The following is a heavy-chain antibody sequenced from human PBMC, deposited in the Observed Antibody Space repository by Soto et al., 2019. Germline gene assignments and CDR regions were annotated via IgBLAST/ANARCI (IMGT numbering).Heavy chain of an antibody. D-gene: IGHD3-22*01. Sequence: GGSLRLSCAASGFTFSSYGMHWVRQAPGKGLEWVAVISYDGSNKYYADSVKGRFTISRDNSKNTLYLQMNSLRAEYTAVYYCARGTYDSSGYYFGNYYYGMDVWGQGTTVTVSS. CDR3: ARGTYDSSGYYFGNYYYGMDV. J-gene: IGHJ6*02. CDR1: GFTFSSYG. CDR2: ISYDGSNK. V-gene: IGHV3-30*03.